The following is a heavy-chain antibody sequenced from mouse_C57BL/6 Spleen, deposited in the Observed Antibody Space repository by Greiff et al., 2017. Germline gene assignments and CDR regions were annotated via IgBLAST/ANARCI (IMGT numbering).Heavy chain of an antibody. CDR2: IYPGSGST. Sequence: QVHVKQPGAELVKPGASVKMSCKASGYTFTSYWITWVKQRPGQGLEWIGDIYPGSGSTNYNEKFKSKATLTVDTSSSTAYMQLSSLTSEDSAVYYCASGGDGYFNFDVWGTGTTVTVSS. D-gene: IGHD2-3*01. CDR1: GYTFTSYW. CDR3: ASGGDGYFNFDV. V-gene: IGHV1-55*01. J-gene: IGHJ1*03.